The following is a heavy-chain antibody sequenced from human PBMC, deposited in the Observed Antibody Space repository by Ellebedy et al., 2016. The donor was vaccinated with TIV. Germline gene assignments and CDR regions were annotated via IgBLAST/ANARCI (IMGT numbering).Heavy chain of an antibody. Sequence: PGGSLRLSCAASAFTFSASVMXWVRQAPGKGLEYVSAIITNGFGTYYADSVKGRFTLSRENSKNTLYLQMGSLRAEDMAIYYCARRGSSSWYYDYWGQGTLVTVSS. CDR3: ARRGSSSWYYDY. V-gene: IGHV3-64*02. D-gene: IGHD6-13*01. CDR1: AFTFSASV. J-gene: IGHJ4*02. CDR2: IITNGFGT.